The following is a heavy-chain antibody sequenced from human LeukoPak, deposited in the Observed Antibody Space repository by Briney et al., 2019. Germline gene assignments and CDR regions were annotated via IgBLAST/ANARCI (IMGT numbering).Heavy chain of an antibody. J-gene: IGHJ6*04. CDR2: ISYDGSNK. Sequence: GGSLRLSCAASGFTFSSYGMHWVRQAPGKGLEWVAVISYDGSNKYYADSVRGRFTISRDNSKNTLYLQMNSLRAEDTAEYYCAKDLASTSPGYNHGMDVWGKGTTVTVSS. CDR3: AKDLASTSPGYNHGMDV. D-gene: IGHD5-24*01. CDR1: GFTFSSYG. V-gene: IGHV3-30*18.